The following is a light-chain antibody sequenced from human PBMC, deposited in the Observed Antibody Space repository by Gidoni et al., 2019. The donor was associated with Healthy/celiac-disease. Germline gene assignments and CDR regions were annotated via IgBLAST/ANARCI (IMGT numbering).Light chain of an antibody. CDR3: QQRSNWPCS. Sequence: EIVLTPSPATLSLSPGERATLSCTASQSVSSYLAWYQQKPGQAPRLLIYDASNRAPGSPARFRGSGSGTDFTLTISSLEPEDFAVYYCQQRSNWPCSFGQGTKLEIK. V-gene: IGKV3-11*01. J-gene: IGKJ2*04. CDR2: DAS. CDR1: QSVSSY.